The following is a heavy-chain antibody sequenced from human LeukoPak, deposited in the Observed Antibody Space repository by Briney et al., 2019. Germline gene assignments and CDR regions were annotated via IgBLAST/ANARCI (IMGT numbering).Heavy chain of an antibody. V-gene: IGHV3-74*01. D-gene: IGHD3-16*01. CDR3: VRGGIWGSVFDI. CDR1: GFTFTSYW. J-gene: IGHJ3*02. CDR2: IKSDGSST. Sequence: GGSLRLSCAASGFTFTSYWMHWVRQAPGKGLVWVSRIKSDGSSTNYADSVKGRFTISRDNAKNTLYLQMSSLGAEDTAVYYCVRGGIWGSVFDIWGQGTMVTASS.